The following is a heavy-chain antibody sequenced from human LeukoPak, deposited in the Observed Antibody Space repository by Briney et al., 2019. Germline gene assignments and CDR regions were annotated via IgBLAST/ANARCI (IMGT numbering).Heavy chain of an antibody. V-gene: IGHV4-31*03. CDR3: ASGDNDPLFDY. D-gene: IGHD1-1*01. Sequence: SQTLSLTCTVSGGSISSGGYYWSWIRQHPGKGLEWIGSIYYSGSTNYNPSLQGRVTISLDASRNQFSLKLSSVTAADTAVYYCASGDNDPLFDYWGQGTLVTVSS. J-gene: IGHJ4*02. CDR2: IYYSGST. CDR1: GGSISSGGYY.